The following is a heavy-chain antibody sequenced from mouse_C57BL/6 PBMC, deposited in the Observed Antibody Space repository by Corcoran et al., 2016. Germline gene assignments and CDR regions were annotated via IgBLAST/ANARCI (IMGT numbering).Heavy chain of an antibody. CDR2: IYPGDGDT. Sequence: QVQLQQSGAELVKPGASVKISCKASGYAFSSYWMNWVKQRPGKGLEWIGQIYPGDGDTNYNGKFKGKATLTADKSSSTAYMQLSSLTSEDSAVYFCARDSSGYEAMDYWGQGTSVTVSS. CDR1: GYAFSSYW. J-gene: IGHJ4*01. CDR3: ARDSSGYEAMDY. V-gene: IGHV1-80*01. D-gene: IGHD3-2*02.